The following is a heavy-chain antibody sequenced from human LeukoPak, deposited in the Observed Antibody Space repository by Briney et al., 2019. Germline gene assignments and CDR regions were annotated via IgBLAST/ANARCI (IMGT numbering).Heavy chain of an antibody. D-gene: IGHD2-15*01. Sequence: PGGSLRLSCAASGFPFTSYAMSWVRQAPGKGLEWVSVISDSGDSTYYADSVKGRITVSRDNSKNTLYLQMNSLRAEDTAVYYCARRYCSGGTCYLDYWGQGTLVTVSS. J-gene: IGHJ4*02. V-gene: IGHV3-23*01. CDR3: ARRYCSGGTCYLDY. CDR2: ISDSGDST. CDR1: GFPFTSYA.